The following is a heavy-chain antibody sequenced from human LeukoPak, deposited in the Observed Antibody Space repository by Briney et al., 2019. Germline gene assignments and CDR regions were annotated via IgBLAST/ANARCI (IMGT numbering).Heavy chain of an antibody. CDR3: ARSLPYSGSYD. CDR2: IVVGSGNT. CDR1: GFTFTSSA. Sequence: SVKVSCKASGFTFTSSAVQWVRQARGQRLEWIGWIVVGSGNTNYAQKFQERVTITRDMSTSSAYMELSSLRSDDTAVYYCARSLPYSGSYDWGQGTLVTVSS. V-gene: IGHV1-58*01. D-gene: IGHD1-26*01. J-gene: IGHJ4*02.